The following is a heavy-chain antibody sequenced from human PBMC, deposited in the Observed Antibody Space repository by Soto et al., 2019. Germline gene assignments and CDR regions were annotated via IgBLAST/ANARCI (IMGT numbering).Heavy chain of an antibody. CDR3: AKDDRGSSWYAAHYFDY. J-gene: IGHJ4*02. CDR2: INPSGGST. D-gene: IGHD6-13*01. V-gene: IGHV1-46*01. CDR1: GYTFTSYY. Sequence: GASVKVSCKASGYTFTSYYMHWVRQAPGQGLEWMGIINPSGGSTSYAQKFQGRVTMTRDTSTSTVYMELSSLRAEDTAVYYCAKDDRGSSWYAAHYFDYWGQGTLVTVSS.